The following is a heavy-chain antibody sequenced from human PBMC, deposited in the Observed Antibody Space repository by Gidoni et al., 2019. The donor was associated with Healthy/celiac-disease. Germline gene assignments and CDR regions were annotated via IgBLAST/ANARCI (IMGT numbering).Heavy chain of an antibody. CDR1: GFTFDDYG. CDR2: INWNGGST. CDR3: ARDVGGQQLVRFDP. D-gene: IGHD6-13*01. J-gene: IGHJ5*02. V-gene: IGHV3-20*04. Sequence: EVQLVASGGGVVRPGGSLRLSCASSGFTFDDYGMSWVRQAPGKGLEWVSGINWNGGSTGYADSVKGRFTISRDNAKNSLYLQMNSLRDEDTALYYCARDVGGQQLVRFDPWGQGTLVTVSS.